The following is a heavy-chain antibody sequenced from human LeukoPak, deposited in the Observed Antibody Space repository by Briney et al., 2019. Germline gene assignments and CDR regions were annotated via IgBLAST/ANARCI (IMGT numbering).Heavy chain of an antibody. D-gene: IGHD5-12*01. CDR1: GFDFSTYA. J-gene: IGHJ5*02. Sequence: PGGSLKLSCAASGFDFSTYAINWVRQAPGKGLEWVSSISTMSNYIFYGDSVKGRFTISRDNAKNSVYLQMNSLRPEDTAVYYCSRDRLGGLDLWGQGTLVTVSS. V-gene: IGHV3-21*01. CDR2: ISTMSNYI. CDR3: SRDRLGGLDL.